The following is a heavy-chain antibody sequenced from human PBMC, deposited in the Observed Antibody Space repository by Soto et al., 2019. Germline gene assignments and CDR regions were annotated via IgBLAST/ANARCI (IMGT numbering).Heavy chain of an antibody. CDR3: ARDGEGF. D-gene: IGHD2-21*01. J-gene: IGHJ4*02. CDR2: INADGSET. CDR1: GFTFISNW. V-gene: IGHV3-74*01. Sequence: WGSLRLSCAASGFTFISNWMHWVRRFPGRGLVWVSRINADGSETNYEDSVEGRFTISRDNPKNTLYLQMNSLRAEDTAVYYCARDGEGFWGQGTLVTVS.